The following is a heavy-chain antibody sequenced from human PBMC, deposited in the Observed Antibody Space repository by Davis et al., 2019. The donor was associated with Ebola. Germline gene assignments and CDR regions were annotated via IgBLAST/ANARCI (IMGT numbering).Heavy chain of an antibody. CDR1: GYTLTSYG. CDR3: ARDLAVAPPDY. J-gene: IGHJ4*02. Sequence: ASVQVSCKASGYTLTSYGISWVRQPPGQGLEWPGWISAYNGNTNYAQKLQGRVTMTTDTSTGTAYMELRSLRSDDTAVYYCARDLAVAPPDYWGQGTLVTVSS. D-gene: IGHD6-19*01. V-gene: IGHV1-18*04. CDR2: ISAYNGNT.